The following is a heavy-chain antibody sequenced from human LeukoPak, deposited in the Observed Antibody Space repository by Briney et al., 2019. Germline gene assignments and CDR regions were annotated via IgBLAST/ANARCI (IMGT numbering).Heavy chain of an antibody. J-gene: IGHJ2*01. V-gene: IGHV3-48*04. D-gene: IGHD4-23*01. CDR2: ISSSSSTI. CDR1: GFTFSSYS. CDR3: ARGDYGGNTYWYFDL. Sequence: PGGSLRLSCAASGFTFSSYSMNWVRQAPGKGLEWVSYISSSSSTIYYADSVKGRFTISRDNAKNSLYLQMNSLRAEDTAVYYCARGDYGGNTYWYFDLWGRGTLVTVSS.